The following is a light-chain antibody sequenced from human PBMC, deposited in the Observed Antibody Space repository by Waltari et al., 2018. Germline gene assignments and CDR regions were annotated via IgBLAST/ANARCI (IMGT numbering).Light chain of an antibody. CDR1: SSNIGAGYD. V-gene: IGLV1-40*01. CDR3: QSYDSNLSGYV. Sequence: QSVLTQPPSVSGAPGQTVTISCTGSSSNIGAGYDVHWYQQLPGAAPKLLINGNRNRPSGVPNRFLCFNSDTSASRAIPGLQAEYEEDYYCQSYDSNLSGYVFGTGTKVSVL. J-gene: IGLJ1*01. CDR2: GNR.